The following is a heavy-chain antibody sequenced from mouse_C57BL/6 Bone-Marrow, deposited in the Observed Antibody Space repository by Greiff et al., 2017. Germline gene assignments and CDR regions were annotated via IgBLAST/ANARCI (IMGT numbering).Heavy chain of an antibody. J-gene: IGHJ3*01. V-gene: IGHV5-4*03. CDR2: ISDGGSYT. CDR3: ARVLITTGFAY. Sequence: EVKLVESGGGLVKPGGSLKLSCAASGFTFSSYAMSWVRQTPAKRLEWVATISDGGSYTYYPDNVKGRFTTSRDNAKNNLYLQMRHLKAEDTAIYYCARVLITTGFAYWGKGTLVTVSA. D-gene: IGHD1-1*01. CDR1: GFTFSSYA.